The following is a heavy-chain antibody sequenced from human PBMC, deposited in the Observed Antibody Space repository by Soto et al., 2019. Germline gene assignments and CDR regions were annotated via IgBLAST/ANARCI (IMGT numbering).Heavy chain of an antibody. CDR3: ARQMENWSYYNGLDV. CDR2: IYYSGST. J-gene: IGHJ6*02. V-gene: IGHV4-39*01. D-gene: IGHD2-8*01. CDR1: GGSLSSSSYY. Sequence: PSETLSLTCTVSGGSLSSSSYYWGWIRQPPGKGLEWIGSIYYSGSTYYNPSLKSRVTISVDTSKNQFSLKLSSVTAADTAVYYCARQMENWSYYNGLDVWGQGTTVTVSS.